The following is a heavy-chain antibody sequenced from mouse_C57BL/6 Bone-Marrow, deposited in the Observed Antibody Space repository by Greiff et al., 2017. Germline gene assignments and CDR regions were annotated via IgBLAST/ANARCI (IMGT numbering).Heavy chain of an antibody. CDR3: ARDDGYYNAMDY. V-gene: IGHV1-9*01. CDR1: GYTFTGYW. CDR2: ILPGSGST. Sequence: QVQLQQSGAELMKPGASVTLSCKATGYTFTGYWIEWVKQRPGHGLEWIGEILPGSGSTNYNEQFKGKATFTADTSSNTAYMQLSSLTTKDSAIYYCARDDGYYNAMDYWGQGTSVTVSS. D-gene: IGHD2-3*01. J-gene: IGHJ4*01.